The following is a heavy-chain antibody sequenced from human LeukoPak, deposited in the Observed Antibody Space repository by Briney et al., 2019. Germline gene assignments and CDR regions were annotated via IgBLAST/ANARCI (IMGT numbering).Heavy chain of an antibody. CDR3: ARHRGGGGYHYMDV. CDR2: ILHSGYT. J-gene: IGHJ6*03. V-gene: IGHV4-39*01. Sequence: PSETLSLTCTASGDSLGRSNTYWGWIRQTPGKGLEWLGTILHSGYTYNSPSLKSRVTMSVDSSKNQFSLSLSSVTAADTAVYFCARHRGGGGYHYMDVWGKGTTVIASS. CDR1: GDSLGRSNTY. D-gene: IGHD2-21*01.